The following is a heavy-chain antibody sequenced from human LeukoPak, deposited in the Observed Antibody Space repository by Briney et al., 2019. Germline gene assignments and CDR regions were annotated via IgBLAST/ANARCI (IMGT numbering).Heavy chain of an antibody. CDR1: GGSFSGYY. V-gene: IGHV4-34*01. CDR2: INHSGST. J-gene: IGHJ3*02. Sequence: SETLSLTCAVYGGSFSGYYWSWIRQPPGKGQEWIGEINHSGSTNYNPSLKSRVTISVDTSKNQFSLKLSSVTAADTAVYYCARVNDAFDIWGQGTMVTVSS. CDR3: ARVNDAFDI.